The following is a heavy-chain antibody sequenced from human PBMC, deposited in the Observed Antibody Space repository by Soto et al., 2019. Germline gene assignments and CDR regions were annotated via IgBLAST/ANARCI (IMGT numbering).Heavy chain of an antibody. CDR2: IYYSGST. J-gene: IGHJ5*02. D-gene: IGHD4-17*01. V-gene: IGHV4-39*01. CDR1: GGSISSSSYY. CDR3: ARVKIRWFTVVQEKLNWFAH. Sequence: SETLSLTCTVSGGSISSSSYYWGWIRQPPGKGLEWIGSIYYSGSTYYNPSLKSRVTISVDTSKNQFSLKLSSVTAAEKAVYYCARVKIRWFTVVQEKLNWFAHRGQGTLVTVSP.